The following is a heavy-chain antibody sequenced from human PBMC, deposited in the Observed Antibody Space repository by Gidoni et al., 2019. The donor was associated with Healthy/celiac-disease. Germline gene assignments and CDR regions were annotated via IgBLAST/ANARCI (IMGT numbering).Heavy chain of an antibody. Sequence: QVQLQESGPGLVKPSETLSLTCTVSGGSISSYYWSWIRQPPGKGLEWIGYIYYSGSTNYNPSLKSRVTISVDTSKNQFSLKLSSVTAADTAVYYCAREDGYYGSGSYYNGAFDIWGQGTMVTVSS. J-gene: IGHJ3*02. CDR3: AREDGYYGSGSYYNGAFDI. V-gene: IGHV4-59*12. CDR1: GGSISSYY. D-gene: IGHD3-10*01. CDR2: IYYSGST.